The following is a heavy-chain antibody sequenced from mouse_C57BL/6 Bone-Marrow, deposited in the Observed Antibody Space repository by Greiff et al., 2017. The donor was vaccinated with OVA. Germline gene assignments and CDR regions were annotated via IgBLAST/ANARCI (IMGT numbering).Heavy chain of an antibody. Sequence: QVQLQQPGAELVKPGASVKMSCKASGYTFTSYWITWVKQRPGQGLEWIGDIYPGSGSPNYNEKFKSKATLTVDTSSSTAYMQLSSLTSEDSAVYYCASYYYGSSYHLDYWGQGTTLTVSS. J-gene: IGHJ2*01. V-gene: IGHV1-55*01. CDR3: ASYYYGSSYHLDY. CDR2: IYPGSGSP. CDR1: GYTFTSYW. D-gene: IGHD1-1*01.